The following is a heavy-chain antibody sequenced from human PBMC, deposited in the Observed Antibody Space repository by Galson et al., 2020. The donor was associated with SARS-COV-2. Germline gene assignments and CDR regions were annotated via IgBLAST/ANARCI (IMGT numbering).Heavy chain of an antibody. CDR1: GYRFNRYG. CDR3: ARDHPIAVGGTFDF. V-gene: IGHV1-18*01. D-gene: IGHD6-13*01. Sequence: ASVKVSCKASGYRFNRYGMSWVRQAPGQGLEWMGWISGYNGNTNYAQKFQGRVTMTTDTSTSTVYMELRSLRSDDSALYYCARDHPIAVGGTFDFWGQGTLVTVSS. CDR2: ISGYNGNT. J-gene: IGHJ4*02.